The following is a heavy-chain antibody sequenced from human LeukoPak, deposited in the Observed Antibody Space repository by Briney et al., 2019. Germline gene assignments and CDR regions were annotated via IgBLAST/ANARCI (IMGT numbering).Heavy chain of an antibody. V-gene: IGHV3-23*01. CDR1: GFTFSSYA. CDR2: ISGSGGST. Sequence: QPGGSLRLSCAASGFTFSSYAMSWVRQAPGKGLEWVSAISGSGGSTYYADSVKGRFTISRDNSKNTLYLQMNSLRAEDTAVYYCAKDLGLRPDIVLMVYVPDAFDIWGQGTMVTVSS. CDR3: AKDLGLRPDIVLMVYVPDAFDI. J-gene: IGHJ3*02. D-gene: IGHD2-8*01.